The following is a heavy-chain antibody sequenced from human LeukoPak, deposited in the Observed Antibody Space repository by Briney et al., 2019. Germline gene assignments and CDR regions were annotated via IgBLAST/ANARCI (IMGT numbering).Heavy chain of an antibody. J-gene: IGHJ4*02. D-gene: IGHD3-22*01. V-gene: IGHV3-21*01. CDR1: GFTFSSYS. CDR3: AREGGDYYDSSGYYYPFDY. Sequence: GGSLRLSCAASGFTFSSYSMNWVRQAPGKGRGWVSSISSSSSYIYYADSVKGRFTISRDNAKNSLYLQMNSLRAEDTAVYYCAREGGDYYDSSGYYYPFDYWGQGTLVTVSS. CDR2: ISSSSSYI.